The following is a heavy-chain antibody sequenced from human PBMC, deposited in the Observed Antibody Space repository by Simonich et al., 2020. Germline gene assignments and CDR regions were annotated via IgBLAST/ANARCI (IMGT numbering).Heavy chain of an antibody. CDR1: GYSISSGYY. Sequence: QVQLQESGPGLVKPSETLSLTCAVSGYSISSGYYWGWIRQPPRKGLEWIGSIYHSGSTYYNPSLKRRVTISVDTSKNQFSLKLSSVTAADTAVYYCARVGYSNYYYYGMDVWGQGTTVTVSS. J-gene: IGHJ6*02. D-gene: IGHD6-13*01. V-gene: IGHV4-38-2*01. CDR2: IYHSGST. CDR3: ARVGYSNYYYYGMDV.